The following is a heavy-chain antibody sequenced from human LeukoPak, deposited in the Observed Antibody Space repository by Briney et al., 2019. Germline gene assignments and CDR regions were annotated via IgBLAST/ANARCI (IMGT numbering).Heavy chain of an antibody. V-gene: IGHV3-23*01. Sequence: GGSLRLSCAASGFTFSSYAMSWVRQAPGKGLEWVSGISGSGGSTYYADSVKGRFTISRDNSKNTLYVQMNSLRAEDTAVYYCARRSSGRPVDYWGQGTLVTVSS. CDR3: ARRSSGRPVDY. CDR1: GFTFSSYA. J-gene: IGHJ4*02. D-gene: IGHD3-3*01. CDR2: ISGSGGST.